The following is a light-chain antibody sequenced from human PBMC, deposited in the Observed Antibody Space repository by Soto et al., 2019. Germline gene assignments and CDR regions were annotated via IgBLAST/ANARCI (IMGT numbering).Light chain of an antibody. CDR2: AAS. CDR1: QSSSSW. J-gene: IGKJ1*01. Sequence: EIQMTQSPSSLAASVGGRVTITCRASQSSSSWLAWYQQKPGKAPKLLIYAASSLQSGVPSRFSGSGSGTEFTLTISSLQPEDFATYYCQQSYRTPWTFGRGTKVDIK. V-gene: IGKV1-5*01. CDR3: QQSYRTPWT.